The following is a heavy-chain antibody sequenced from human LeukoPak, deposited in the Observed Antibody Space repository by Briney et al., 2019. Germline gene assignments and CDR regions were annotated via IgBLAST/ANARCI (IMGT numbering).Heavy chain of an antibody. CDR3: ARESTDDAFDI. CDR2: ISSSGSTI. V-gene: IGHV3-48*03. Sequence: GGSLRLSCAASGFTFSSYEMNWVRQAPGKGLEWVSYISSSGSTIYYADSVKGRFTISRDNAKNSLYLQMNSLRAGDTAVYYCARESTDDAFDIWGQGTMVTVSS. CDR1: GFTFSSYE. J-gene: IGHJ3*02.